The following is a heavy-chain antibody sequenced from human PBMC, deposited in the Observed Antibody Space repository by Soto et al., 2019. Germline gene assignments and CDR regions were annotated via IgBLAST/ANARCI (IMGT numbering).Heavy chain of an antibody. CDR3: AKIFSAYDYFDY. CDR2: ISGSGSST. V-gene: IGHV3-23*01. Sequence: PGGSLRHSCAASGFTFSSYAMHWVRQAPGKGLEWVSVISGSGSSTYYADSVKGRFTISRDNSKNTLYLQMNSLRAEVTALFYCAKIFSAYDYFDYWGQGTPVTVSS. D-gene: IGHD5-12*01. J-gene: IGHJ4*02. CDR1: GFTFSSYA.